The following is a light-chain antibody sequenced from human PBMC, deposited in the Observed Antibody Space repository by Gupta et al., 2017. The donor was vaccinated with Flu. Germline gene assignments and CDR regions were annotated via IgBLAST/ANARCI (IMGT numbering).Light chain of an antibody. CDR1: QNFRSSY. CDR2: GAS. CDR3: QQYSNSRA. V-gene: IGKV3-20*01. Sequence: EIVLTQSPGTLSLSPGERATLSCRASQNFRSSYLAWYQQKPGQAPRLLIYGASSRATGVPDRFSGSGSGTDFTLTISRLEPVDFAVYYCQQYSNSRAFGQGTRLEIK. J-gene: IGKJ5*01.